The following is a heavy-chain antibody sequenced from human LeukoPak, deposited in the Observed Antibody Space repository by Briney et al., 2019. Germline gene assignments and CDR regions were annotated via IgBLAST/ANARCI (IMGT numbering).Heavy chain of an antibody. V-gene: IGHV4-34*01. D-gene: IGHD2-8*01. CDR2: INHSGST. Sequence: SETLSLTCAVYGGSFSGYYWSWIRQPPGKGLEWIGEINHSGSTNYNPTLKSRVTISVDTSKNQFSLKLSSVTAADTAVYYCARDPELEYCTNGVCSGWFDPWGQGTLVTVSS. J-gene: IGHJ5*02. CDR1: GGSFSGYY. CDR3: ARDPELEYCTNGVCSGWFDP.